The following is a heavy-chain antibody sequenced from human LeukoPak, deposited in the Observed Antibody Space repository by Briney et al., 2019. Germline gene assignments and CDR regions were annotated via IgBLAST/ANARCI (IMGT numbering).Heavy chain of an antibody. J-gene: IGHJ4*02. V-gene: IGHV1-2*02. D-gene: IGHD3-3*01. CDR3: AKRVRGPSHPLDF. CDR1: GYTFTGYA. Sequence: ASVKVSCKASGYTFTGYAIHWVRQAPGQGLEWMGWINPEKRDTGYAHKFQGRVTMTSDTSISTAYMELSSLRSDDTAVYYCAKRVRGPSHPLDFWGQGTLVTVSS. CDR2: INPEKRDT.